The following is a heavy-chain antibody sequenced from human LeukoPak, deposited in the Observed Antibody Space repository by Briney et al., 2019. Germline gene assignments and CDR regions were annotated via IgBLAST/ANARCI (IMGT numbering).Heavy chain of an antibody. D-gene: IGHD6-6*01. J-gene: IGHJ4*02. CDR3: AKEYTPSSPLGELDS. CDR1: GFNLNSYA. Sequence: GGSLRLSCAVSGFNLNSYAMHWVRQAPGKGLEWVAVIRHDETNSFYAGSVQGRFTISRDTSKKLLYLQMSSLRVEDTAVYYCAKEYTPSSPLGELDSWGQGTLVTVSS. CDR2: IRHDETNS. V-gene: IGHV3-30*02.